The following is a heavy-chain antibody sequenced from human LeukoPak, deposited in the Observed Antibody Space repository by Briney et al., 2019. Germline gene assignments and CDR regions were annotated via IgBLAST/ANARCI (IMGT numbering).Heavy chain of an antibody. CDR1: GFIFSNYA. V-gene: IGHV3-30*02. CDR2: IWYDGSNK. D-gene: IGHD1-26*01. J-gene: IGHJ4*02. Sequence: GGSLRLSCAASGFIFSNYAMYWVRQAPGKGLEGVALIWYDGSNKSYADSVKGRFTISRDNSKNTLYLQMNSLRAEDTAVYYCAKDVRQWELPQFDYWGQGTLVTVSS. CDR3: AKDVRQWELPQFDY.